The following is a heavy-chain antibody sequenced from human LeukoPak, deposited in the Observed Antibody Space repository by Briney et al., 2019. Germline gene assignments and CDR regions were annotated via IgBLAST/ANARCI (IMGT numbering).Heavy chain of an antibody. V-gene: IGHV4-61*01. CDR3: ARDLTPIVGATYFDY. CDR2: IYYSRST. J-gene: IGHJ4*02. CDR1: GGSFSSGSYY. Sequence: SETLSLTCTVSGGSFSSGSYYWSWIRQPPGKGLEWIGYIYYSRSTNYNPSLKSRVTISVDTSKNQFSLRLSSVTAADTAVYYCARDLTPIVGATYFDYWGQGTLVTVSS. D-gene: IGHD1-26*01.